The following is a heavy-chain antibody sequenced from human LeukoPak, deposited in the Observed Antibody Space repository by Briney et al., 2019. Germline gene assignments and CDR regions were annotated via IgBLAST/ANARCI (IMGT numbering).Heavy chain of an antibody. CDR2: IYSDGST. CDR3: ARGWADS. CDR1: GFIVNYYY. Sequence: GGSLRLSCAASGFIVNYYYMSWVRQAPGKGLEWVSIIYSDGSTYYADSVKGRFTVSRDGSKNTVYLQMSSLRSEDTAVYYCARGWADSWGQGILVTVSS. V-gene: IGHV3-53*01. D-gene: IGHD1-26*01. J-gene: IGHJ4*02.